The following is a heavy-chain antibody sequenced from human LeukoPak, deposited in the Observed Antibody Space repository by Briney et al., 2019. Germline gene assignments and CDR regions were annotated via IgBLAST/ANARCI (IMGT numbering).Heavy chain of an antibody. CDR2: IYYSGST. J-gene: IGHJ5*02. V-gene: IGHV4-39*01. CDR1: GGSISSSSYY. Sequence: PSETLSLTRTVSGGSISSSSYYWGWIRQPPGKGLEWIGSIYYSGSTYYNPSLKSRVTISVDTSKNQFSLKLSSVTAADTAVYYCARASNWFDPWGQGTLVTVSS. CDR3: ARASNWFDP.